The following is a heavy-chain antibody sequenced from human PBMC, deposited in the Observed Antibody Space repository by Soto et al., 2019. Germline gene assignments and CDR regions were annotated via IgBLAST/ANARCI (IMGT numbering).Heavy chain of an antibody. D-gene: IGHD3-9*01. Sequence: EASVKVSCKVSGYTLTELSMHWVRQAPGKGLEWMGGFDPEDGETIYAQKFQGRVTMTEDTSTDTAYMELSSLRSEDTAVYYCATDRWNHHLFWPFGYWGQGTLVTVSS. J-gene: IGHJ4*02. V-gene: IGHV1-24*01. CDR1: GYTLTELS. CDR2: FDPEDGET. CDR3: ATDRWNHHLFWPFGY.